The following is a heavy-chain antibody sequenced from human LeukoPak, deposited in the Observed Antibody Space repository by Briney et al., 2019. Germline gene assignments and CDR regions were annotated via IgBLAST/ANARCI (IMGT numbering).Heavy chain of an antibody. CDR2: TDPIGGST. CDR1: GYSFTNYY. V-gene: IGHV1-46*01. D-gene: IGHD4-11*01. Sequence: ASVKVSCKASGYSFTNYYIHWVRQAPGQGLEWMGITDPIGGSTNYAQKFQGRVTMTRDTSTSTVYMELSSLRSEDSAVYYCARWTTTYLDYWGQGTLVTVSS. CDR3: ARWTTTYLDY. J-gene: IGHJ4*02.